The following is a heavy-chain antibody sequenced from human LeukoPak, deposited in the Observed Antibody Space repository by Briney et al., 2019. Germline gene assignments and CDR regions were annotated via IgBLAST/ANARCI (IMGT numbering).Heavy chain of an antibody. V-gene: IGHV4-59*01. J-gene: IGHJ4*02. D-gene: IGHD5-12*01. CDR1: GGSISTYY. CDR2: TYHSGST. Sequence: SETLSLTCTLSGGSISTYYWSWIRQPPGKGLEWIGYTYHSGSTNYNPSLKSRVTISVDTSKNQFSLKLSSVTAADTAMYYCARGGGYASPIGYWGQGALVTVSS. CDR3: ARGGGYASPIGY.